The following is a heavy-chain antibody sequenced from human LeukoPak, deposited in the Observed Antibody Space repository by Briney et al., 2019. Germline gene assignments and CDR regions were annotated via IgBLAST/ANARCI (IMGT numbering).Heavy chain of an antibody. J-gene: IGHJ4*02. CDR3: AREESWELHY. D-gene: IGHD1-26*01. CDR2: TRNKANSYTT. Sequence: GGSLRLSCAASGFTFSDHYMDWVRQAPGKGLEWVGRTRNKANSYTTEYAASVKGRFTISRDDSKNSLYLQMNSLRAEDTAVYYCAREESWELHYWGQGTLVTVSS. V-gene: IGHV3-72*01. CDR1: GFTFSDHY.